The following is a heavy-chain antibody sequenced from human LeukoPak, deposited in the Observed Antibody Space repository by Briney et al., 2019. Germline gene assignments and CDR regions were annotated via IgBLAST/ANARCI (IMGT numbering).Heavy chain of an antibody. D-gene: IGHD2-2*01. CDR3: ARGVGEYCSSTSCAWNWFDP. CDR2: INHSGST. J-gene: IGHJ5*02. Sequence: PSETLSLTCAVYGGSFSDYYWSWIRQPPGKGLEWIGEINHSGSTNYNPSLKSRVTISVDTSKNQFSLKLSSVTAADTAVYYCARGVGEYCSSTSCAWNWFDPWGQGTLVTVSS. V-gene: IGHV4-34*01. CDR1: GGSFSDYY.